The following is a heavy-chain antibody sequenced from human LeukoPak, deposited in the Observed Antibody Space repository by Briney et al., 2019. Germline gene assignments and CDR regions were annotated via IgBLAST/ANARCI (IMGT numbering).Heavy chain of an antibody. CDR2: INPNSGAT. Sequence: ASVKVSCKASGYTFTIYYMHWVRQAPGQGLEWMGWINPNSGATSYAQRFQGRVTMTRDTSISTAYMELSGLTSDDTAVYYCAPNPPYCTSTSCYNEYWGQGTLVTVSS. D-gene: IGHD2-2*02. CDR3: APNPPYCTSTSCYNEY. CDR1: GYTFTIYY. J-gene: IGHJ4*02. V-gene: IGHV1-2*02.